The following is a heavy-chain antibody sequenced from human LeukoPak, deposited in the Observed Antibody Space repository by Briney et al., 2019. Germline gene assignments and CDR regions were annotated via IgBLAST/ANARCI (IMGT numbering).Heavy chain of an antibody. D-gene: IGHD3-3*01. CDR3: ARDYGFHAPYYYYGIDV. Sequence: QPGGSLRLSCAAPGFTFSSYGMHWVRQAPGKGLEWVAVISYDGDNKYYADSVKGRFTISRDNSKNTLYLQMNSLRAEDTAVYYCARDYGFHAPYYYYGIDVWGQGTTVTVSS. J-gene: IGHJ6*02. V-gene: IGHV3-30*03. CDR2: ISYDGDNK. CDR1: GFTFSSYG.